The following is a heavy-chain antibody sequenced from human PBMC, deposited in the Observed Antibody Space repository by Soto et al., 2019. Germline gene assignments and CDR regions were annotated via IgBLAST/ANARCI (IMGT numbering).Heavy chain of an antibody. D-gene: IGHD3-22*01. CDR1: GGPISPYY. J-gene: IGHJ6*02. CDR3: AREGGYFDSSGSGVYHYYGVDV. CDR2: IYYTGST. V-gene: IGHV4-4*07. Sequence: SETLSLTCIVSGGPISPYYWSWIRQPAGKGLEWIGSIYYTGSTNYNPPLKSRVAMSLDTARNQISLKVKSVTAADTAVYYCAREGGYFDSSGSGVYHYYGVDVWGRGTTVTVSS.